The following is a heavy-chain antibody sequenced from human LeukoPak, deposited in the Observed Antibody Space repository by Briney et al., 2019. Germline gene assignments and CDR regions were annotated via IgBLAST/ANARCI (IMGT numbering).Heavy chain of an antibody. J-gene: IGHJ4*02. D-gene: IGHD5-18*01. CDR1: GYILTELS. CDR2: FDPEDGET. Sequence: ASVKVSCKVSGYILTELSMHWVRQAPGKGLEWMGGFDPEDGETIYAQKFQGRVTMTEDTSTDTAYMELSSLRSEDTAVYYCATDSGVGYSLGYWGQGTLVTVSS. CDR3: ATDSGVGYSLGY. V-gene: IGHV1-24*01.